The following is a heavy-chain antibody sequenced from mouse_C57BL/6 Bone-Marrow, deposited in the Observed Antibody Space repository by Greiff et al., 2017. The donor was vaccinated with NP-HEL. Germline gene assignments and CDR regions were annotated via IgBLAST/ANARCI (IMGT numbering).Heavy chain of an antibody. Sequence: EVKLEESGPGLVKPSQSLSLTCSVTGYSITSGYYWNWIRQFPGNKLEWMGYISYDGSNNYNPSLKNRISITRDTSKNQFFLKLNSVTTEDTATYYCARDRVSDYDGYWYFDVWGTGTTVTVSS. D-gene: IGHD2-4*01. CDR1: GYSITSGYY. V-gene: IGHV3-6*01. CDR3: ARDRVSDYDGYWYFDV. J-gene: IGHJ1*03. CDR2: ISYDGSN.